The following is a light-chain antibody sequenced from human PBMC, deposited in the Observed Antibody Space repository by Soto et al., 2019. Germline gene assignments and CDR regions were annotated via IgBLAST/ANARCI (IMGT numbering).Light chain of an antibody. CDR3: SSYIMISTFEV. J-gene: IGLJ1*01. V-gene: IGLV2-14*03. Sequence: QSALTQPASVSGSPGQSITISCTGTSSDVGGYNYVSWYQQHPGKAPKLMIYDVSNRPSGVSNRFSGSKSGNTASLTISGLQAEDEADYYCSSYIMISTFEVFGTGTKVTVL. CDR1: SSDVGGYNY. CDR2: DVS.